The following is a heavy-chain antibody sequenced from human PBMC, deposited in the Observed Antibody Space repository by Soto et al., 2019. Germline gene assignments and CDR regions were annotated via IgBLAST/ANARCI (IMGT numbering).Heavy chain of an antibody. V-gene: IGHV1-69*01. Sequence: QVQLVQSGAVVKKPGSSVEVSCKASVGTFNGYGISWVRQAPGQGLEWMGGTFPVFDTSKYAPRFQGRVTITADQSTSTAYMELSSVRSEDTAIYFCARGVSNSGAYYTGPSAYDLWGQGTLVIVSS. CDR3: ARGVSNSGAYYTGPSAYDL. J-gene: IGHJ3*01. CDR1: VGTFNGYG. D-gene: IGHD3-10*01. CDR2: TFPVFDTS.